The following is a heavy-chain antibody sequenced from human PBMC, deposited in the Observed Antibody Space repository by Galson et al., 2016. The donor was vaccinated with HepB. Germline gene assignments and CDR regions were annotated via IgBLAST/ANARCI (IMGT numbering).Heavy chain of an antibody. D-gene: IGHD2-15*01. J-gene: IGHJ4*02. CDR2: IYYSGNT. CDR1: GGSISSRGYY. Sequence: TLSLTCTVSGGSISSRGYYWSWIRQHPGKGLEWIGYIYYSGNTHYNPSLKSRITISIDTSKNQFPLKLSSVTAADTAVYYCAREISQYCSGGSCYVFDYWGQGTLVTVSS. V-gene: IGHV4-31*03. CDR3: AREISQYCSGGSCYVFDY.